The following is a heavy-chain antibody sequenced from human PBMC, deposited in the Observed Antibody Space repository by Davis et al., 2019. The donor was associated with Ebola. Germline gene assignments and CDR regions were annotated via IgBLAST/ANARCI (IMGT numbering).Heavy chain of an antibody. Sequence: GESLKISCAASGFTFSAYTIHWVRQAPGKGLEWVSSISASSSYIYYADSVKGRFTISRDDGRKSVYLQMNTLRVEDTAIYYCVPGTWIRGQGTLVTVSS. D-gene: IGHD5-18*01. CDR3: VPGTWI. CDR2: ISASSSYI. CDR1: GFTFSAYT. J-gene: IGHJ4*02. V-gene: IGHV3-21*01.